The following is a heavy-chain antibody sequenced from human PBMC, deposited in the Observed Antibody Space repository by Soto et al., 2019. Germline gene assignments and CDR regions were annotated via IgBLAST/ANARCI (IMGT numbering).Heavy chain of an antibody. V-gene: IGHV3-21*01. CDR1: GFTFSSYS. CDR2: ITSGGGFI. D-gene: IGHD1-7*01. CDR3: TRELELGY. J-gene: IGHJ4*02. Sequence: GGSLRLSCAASGFTFSSYSMNWVRQAPGKGLEWVSSITSGGGFIYYADSVKGRFTISRDNANNFLDLQMDSLRADDTAVYYCTRELELGYWGQGTLVTVYS.